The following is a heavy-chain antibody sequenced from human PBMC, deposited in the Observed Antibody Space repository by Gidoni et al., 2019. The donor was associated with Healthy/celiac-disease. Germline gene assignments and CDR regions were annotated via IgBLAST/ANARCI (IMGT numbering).Heavy chain of an antibody. CDR3: ARDAYGYPSDAFDI. CDR1: GGSISSGGYY. V-gene: IGHV4-31*03. CDR2: IYYSGST. D-gene: IGHD5-18*01. J-gene: IGHJ3*02. Sequence: QVQLQESGPGLVKTSQTLSLTCTVSGGSISSGGYYWSWIRQHPGKGLEWIGYIYYSGSTYYNPSLKSRVTISVDTSKNQFSLKLSSVTAADTAVYYCARDAYGYPSDAFDIWGQGTMVTVSS.